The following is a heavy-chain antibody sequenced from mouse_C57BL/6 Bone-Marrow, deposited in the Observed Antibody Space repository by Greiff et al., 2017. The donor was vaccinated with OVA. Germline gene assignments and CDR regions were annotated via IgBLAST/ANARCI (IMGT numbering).Heavy chain of an antibody. V-gene: IGHV5-4*01. D-gene: IGHD3-3*01. J-gene: IGHJ2*01. CDR3: AREGDGDY. Sequence: DVKLVESGGGLVKPGGSLKLSCAASGFTFSSYAMSWVRQTPEKRLGWVATISDGGSYTYYPDNVKGRFTISRDNAKNNLYLQMSHLKSEDTAMYYCAREGDGDYWGQGTTLTVSS. CDR1: GFTFSSYA. CDR2: ISDGGSYT.